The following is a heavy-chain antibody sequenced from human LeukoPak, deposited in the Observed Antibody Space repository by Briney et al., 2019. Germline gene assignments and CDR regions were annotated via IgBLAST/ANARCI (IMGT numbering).Heavy chain of an antibody. CDR2: INPNSGGT. Sequence: GASVKVSCKGSGYTFTGYYMHWVRQAPGQGLGWMGWINPNSGGTNYAQKFQGRVTMTRDTSISTAYMELSRLRSDDTAVYYCAKVQLEQDYYFAYWGQGTLVTVSS. V-gene: IGHV1-2*02. J-gene: IGHJ4*02. D-gene: IGHD1-1*01. CDR1: GYTFTGYY. CDR3: AKVQLEQDYYFAY.